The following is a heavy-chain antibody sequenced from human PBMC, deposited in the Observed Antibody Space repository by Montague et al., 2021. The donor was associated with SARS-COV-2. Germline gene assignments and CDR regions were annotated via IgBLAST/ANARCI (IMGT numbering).Heavy chain of an antibody. CDR2: ISSSSSYI. J-gene: IGHJ6*02. Sequence: SLRLSCAASGFTFSSYSMNWVRQAPGKGLKWVSSISSSSSYIYYADSVKGRFTISRDNAKNSLYLQMNSLRAEDTAVYYCARDPLDYGLWSSGSYYNAYYYYYGMDVWSQGTTVTVSS. CDR1: GFTFSSYS. CDR3: ARDPLDYGLWSSGSYYNAYYYYYGMDV. V-gene: IGHV3-21*01. D-gene: IGHD3-10*01.